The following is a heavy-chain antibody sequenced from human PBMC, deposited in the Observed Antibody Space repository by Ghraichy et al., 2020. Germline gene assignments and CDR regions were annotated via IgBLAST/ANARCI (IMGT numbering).Heavy chain of an antibody. CDR2: IKEDGSEV. CDR1: GFAFSNHW. V-gene: IGHV3-7*03. CDR3: ARSSLWAYDI. J-gene: IGHJ3*02. Sequence: GGSLRLSCSASGFAFSNHWAVWVRQAPGKGLEWVASIKEDGSEVYYVGSVKGRLTISRDNAKNSLSLQMDSLRAEDTAVYYCARSSLWAYDIWGQGTIVTVSS.